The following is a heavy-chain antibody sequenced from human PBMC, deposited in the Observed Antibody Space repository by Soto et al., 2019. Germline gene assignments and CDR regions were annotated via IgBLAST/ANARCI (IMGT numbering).Heavy chain of an antibody. CDR3: ARDRLSSSTYYFDY. CDR2: ISYDGSNK. J-gene: IGHJ4*02. CDR1: GFTFSSYA. V-gene: IGHV3-30-3*01. D-gene: IGHD6-13*01. Sequence: GGSLRLSCAASGFTFSSYAMHWVRQAPGKGLEWVAVISYDGSNKYYADYVKGRFTISRDNSKNTLYLQMNSLRAEDTAVYYCARDRLSSSTYYFDYWGQGTLVTVSS.